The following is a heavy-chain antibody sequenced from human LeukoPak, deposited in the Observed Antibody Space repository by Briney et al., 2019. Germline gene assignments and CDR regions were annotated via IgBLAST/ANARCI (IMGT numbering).Heavy chain of an antibody. CDR2: ISYDGSNK. CDR3: ARDVDTAMVRPLY. D-gene: IGHD5-18*01. CDR1: GFTFSSYA. V-gene: IGHV3-30-3*01. Sequence: PGGSLRLSCAASGFTFSSYAMHWVRQAPGKGLKWVAVISYDGSNKYYADSVKGRFTISRDNSKNTLYLQMNSLRAEDTAVYYCARDVDTAMVRPLYWGQGTLVTVSS. J-gene: IGHJ4*02.